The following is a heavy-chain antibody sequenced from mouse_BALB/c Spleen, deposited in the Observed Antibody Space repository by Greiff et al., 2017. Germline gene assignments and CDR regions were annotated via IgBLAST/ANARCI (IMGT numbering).Heavy chain of an antibody. V-gene: IGHV2-9*02. D-gene: IGHD2-14*01. CDR2: IWAGGST. CDR1: GFSLTSYG. CDR3: AREGTIGDYYAMDY. J-gene: IGHJ4*01. Sequence: VHLVESGPGLVAPSQSLSITCTVSGFSLTSYGVHWVRQPPGKGLEWLGVIWAGGSTNYNSALMSRLSISKDNSKSQVFLKMNSLQTDDTAMYYCAREGTIGDYYAMDYWGQGTSVTVSS.